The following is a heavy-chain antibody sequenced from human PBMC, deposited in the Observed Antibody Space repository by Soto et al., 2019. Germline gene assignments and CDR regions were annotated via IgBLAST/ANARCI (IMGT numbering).Heavy chain of an antibody. D-gene: IGHD3-3*01. Sequence: ASVKVSCKASGYTFTGYFIHWVRQAPGQGLEWMGWINPNSGATKYAQKFQGRVTMTRDTSISTAYMELTLLRSDDTAIYYCARGGGTILAPLPWGEGTLVTVSS. CDR2: INPNSGAT. CDR3: ARGGGTILAPLP. J-gene: IGHJ5*02. CDR1: GYTFTGYF. V-gene: IGHV1-2*02.